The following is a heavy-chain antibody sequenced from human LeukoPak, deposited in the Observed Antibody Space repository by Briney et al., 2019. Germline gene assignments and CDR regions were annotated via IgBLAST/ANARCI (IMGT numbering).Heavy chain of an antibody. CDR2: MYYSGST. J-gene: IGHJ4*02. Sequence: SETLSLTCIVSGGSVSSASNYWSWIRQPPGKGLEWIGYMYYSGSTSYNPSLKSRVTISADTSKNQFSLKLSSVTAADTAVYYCARDPEYCSGGSCGNFDYWGQGTLVTVSS. CDR3: ARDPEYCSGGSCGNFDY. D-gene: IGHD2-15*01. CDR1: GGSVSSASNY. V-gene: IGHV4-61*01.